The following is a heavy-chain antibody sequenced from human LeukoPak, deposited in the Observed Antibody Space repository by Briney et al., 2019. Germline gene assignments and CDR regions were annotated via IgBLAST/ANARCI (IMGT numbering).Heavy chain of an antibody. CDR2: IIPIFGTA. Sequence: GASVKVSCKASGYTFTGYYMHWVRQAPGQGLELMGGIIPIFGTANYAQKFQGRVTITADKSTSTAYMELSSLRSEDTAVYYCARSEPGYYYDSSGYYGIPKLNWFDPWGQGTLATVSS. V-gene: IGHV1-69*06. D-gene: IGHD3-22*01. J-gene: IGHJ5*02. CDR3: ARSEPGYYYDSSGYYGIPKLNWFDP. CDR1: GYTFTGYY.